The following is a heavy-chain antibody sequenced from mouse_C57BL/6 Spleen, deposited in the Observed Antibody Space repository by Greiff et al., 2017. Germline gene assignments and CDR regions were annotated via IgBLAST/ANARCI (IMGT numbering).Heavy chain of an antibody. J-gene: IGHJ3*01. Sequence: VQLQQPGAELVKPGASVKVSCKASGYTFTSYWMHWVKQRPGQGLEWIGRIHPSDSDTNYNQKFKGKATLTVDKSSSTAYMQLSSLTSEDSAVYYCAISYGSSYDWFAYWGQGTLVTVSA. D-gene: IGHD1-1*01. V-gene: IGHV1-74*01. CDR2: IHPSDSDT. CDR1: GYTFTSYW. CDR3: AISYGSSYDWFAY.